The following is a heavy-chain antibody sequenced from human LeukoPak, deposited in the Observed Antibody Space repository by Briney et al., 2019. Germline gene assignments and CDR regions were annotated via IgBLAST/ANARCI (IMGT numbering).Heavy chain of an antibody. J-gene: IGHJ4*02. D-gene: IGHD3-22*01. CDR3: ARDYYDSSGYSYYFDY. V-gene: IGHV3-7*01. CDR2: IKQDGSEK. CDR1: GFTFSNYW. Sequence: GGSLRLSCAASGFTFSNYWMSWVRQAPGKGLEWVANIKQDGSEKYYVDSVKGRFTISRDNAKNSLYLQINSLRAEDTAVYYCARDYYDSSGYSYYFDYWGQGTLVTVSS.